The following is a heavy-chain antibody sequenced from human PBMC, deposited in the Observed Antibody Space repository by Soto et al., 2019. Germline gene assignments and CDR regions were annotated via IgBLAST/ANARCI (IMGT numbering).Heavy chain of an antibody. CDR3: ARDRVKRGSDYYYGMDV. CDR2: IIPFFSSP. V-gene: IGHV1-69*12. CDR1: GGAFNNFA. Sequence: QVQLVQSGAEVKKPGSSVKVSCKASGGAFNNFAISWVRQAPGQGLEWMGAIIPFFSSPNYSQKLRGRLTITGNEATSTAYMELTSLRSEDTAVYYCARDRVKRGSDYYYGMDVWGQGTTVTVCS. D-gene: IGHD2-15*01. J-gene: IGHJ6*02.